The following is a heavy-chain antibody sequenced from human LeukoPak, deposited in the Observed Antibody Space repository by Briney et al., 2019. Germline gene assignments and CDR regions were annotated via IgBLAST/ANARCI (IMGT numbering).Heavy chain of an antibody. CDR2: IYSSGST. D-gene: IGHD3-3*01. V-gene: IGHV4-4*07. Sequence: PSETLSLTCTVSGGSISTYYWSWIRQPAGKGLEWIGRIYSSGSTNYNPSLKSRVTISVDTSKNQFSLKLSSVTAADTAVYYCARGGRYDFWSGYELDYWGQGTLVTVSS. CDR3: ARGGRYDFWSGYELDY. CDR1: GGSISTYY. J-gene: IGHJ4*02.